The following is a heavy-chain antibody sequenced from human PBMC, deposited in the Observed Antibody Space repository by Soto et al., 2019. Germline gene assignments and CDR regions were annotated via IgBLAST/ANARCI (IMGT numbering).Heavy chain of an antibody. CDR1: GYTFTNYD. D-gene: IGHD3-16*01. CDR2: MKPNSGNT. J-gene: IGHJ4*02. Sequence: QVQLVQSGAEVKKPGASVKVSCKTSGYTFTNYDINWVRQATGQGLEWMGWMKPNSGNTGSAQKFKGRITMTRDTSIGTAYMELTRLRSEDTALYYCARVWGTIDYWGQGTLVTVSS. CDR3: ARVWGTIDY. V-gene: IGHV1-8*01.